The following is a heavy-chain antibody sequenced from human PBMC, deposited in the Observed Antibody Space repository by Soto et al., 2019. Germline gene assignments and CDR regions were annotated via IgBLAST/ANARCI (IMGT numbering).Heavy chain of an antibody. V-gene: IGHV3-48*01. CDR3: ARDLRYEYAFDI. CDR1: GFTFSSYS. CDR2: ISSRSSTI. D-gene: IGHD5-12*01. Sequence: EVQLVESGGGLVQPGGSLRLSCAASGFTFSSYSMNWVRQAPGKGLEWVSYISSRSSTIYYADSVKGRFTISRDNAKNSLYLQMNSLRAEDTAVYYCARDLRYEYAFDIWGQGTMVTVSS. J-gene: IGHJ3*02.